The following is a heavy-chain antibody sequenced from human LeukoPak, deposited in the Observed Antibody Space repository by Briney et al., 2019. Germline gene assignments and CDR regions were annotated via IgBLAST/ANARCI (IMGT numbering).Heavy chain of an antibody. J-gene: IGHJ4*02. V-gene: IGHV3-7*01. Sequence: GGSLRLSCAASGFSLSSYWMSWVRQAPGKELEWVADIKPDGSETAYVDSVKGRFTISRDNAKNSLYLQMNSLRADDTAMYFCSRGTRIADCWGQGTLDTVSS. D-gene: IGHD2-21*01. CDR2: IKPDGSET. CDR1: GFSLSSYW. CDR3: SRGTRIADC.